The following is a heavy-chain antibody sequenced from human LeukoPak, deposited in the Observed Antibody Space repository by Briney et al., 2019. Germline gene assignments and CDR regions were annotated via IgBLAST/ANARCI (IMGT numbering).Heavy chain of an antibody. V-gene: IGHV4-4*02. CDR3: ARLEIAAVGGYFDY. CDR1: GGPISNHHW. Sequence: SETSAVTCGGFGGPISNHHWWLWVRQPPGRPLECIGEIYHSGSTTYNPSLKSRVTISVDKSKNEFSLKMSSVTAADTAVYYCARLEIAAVGGYFDYWGQGTLVTVSS. D-gene: IGHD2-21*01. CDR2: IYHSGST. J-gene: IGHJ4*02.